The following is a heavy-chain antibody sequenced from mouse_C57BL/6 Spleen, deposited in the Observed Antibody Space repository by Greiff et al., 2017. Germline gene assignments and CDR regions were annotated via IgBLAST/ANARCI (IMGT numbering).Heavy chain of an antibody. CDR3: AREATVHYFDY. J-gene: IGHJ2*01. CDR1: GFTFSDYG. CDR2: ISSGSSTI. V-gene: IGHV5-17*01. Sequence: EVQGVESGGGLVKPGGSLKLSCAASGFTFSDYGMHWVRQAPEKGLEWVAYISSGSSTIYYADTVKGRFTISRDNAKNTLFLQMTSLRSEDTAMYYCAREATVHYFDYWGQGTTLTVSS. D-gene: IGHD1-1*01.